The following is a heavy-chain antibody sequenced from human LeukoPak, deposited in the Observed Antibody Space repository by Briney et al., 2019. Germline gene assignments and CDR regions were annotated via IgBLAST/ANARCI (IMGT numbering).Heavy chain of an antibody. J-gene: IGHJ4*02. D-gene: IGHD4-17*01. CDR2: INHSGST. V-gene: IGHV4-34*01. CDR3: ARAPTVTFFDY. Sequence: PSETLSLTCAVYGGSFSGYYWSWIRQPPGKGLEWIGEINHSGSTNYNPSLKSRVTISVDTSKNQFSLKLSSVTAADTAVYYCARAPTVTFFDYWGQGILVTVSS. CDR1: GGSFSGYY.